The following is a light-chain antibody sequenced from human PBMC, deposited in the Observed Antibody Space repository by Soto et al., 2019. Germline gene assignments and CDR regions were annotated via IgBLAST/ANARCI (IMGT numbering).Light chain of an antibody. J-gene: IGKJ1*01. V-gene: IGKV1-5*01. CDR2: DAS. CDR3: QRYNSYWT. CDR1: QSISCW. Sequence: DIQMTQSPSTLSASVGDRVTITCRASQSISCWLAWYQQKPGKAPKLLIYDASSLESGVPSRFSGSGSGTEFTLTISSLQHDDFATYYCQRYNSYWTFGQGTKVEIK.